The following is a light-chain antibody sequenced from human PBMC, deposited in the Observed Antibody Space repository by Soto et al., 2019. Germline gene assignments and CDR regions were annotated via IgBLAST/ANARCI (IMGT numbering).Light chain of an antibody. CDR1: QSISHW. CDR3: QQYNSYSPWT. CDR2: DAS. V-gene: IGKV1-5*01. J-gene: IGKJ1*01. Sequence: DIQVTQSPSTLSASVGDRVTITCRASQSISHWLAWYQQKPGKAPKLLIYDASNLEIGVPSRFSGSRSGTEFTLTIHGLQPDDFATYYCQQYNSYSPWTFGQGTKVEI.